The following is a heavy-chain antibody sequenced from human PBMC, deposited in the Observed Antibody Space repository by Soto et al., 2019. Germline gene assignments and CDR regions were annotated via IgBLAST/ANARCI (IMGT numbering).Heavy chain of an antibody. D-gene: IGHD5-12*01. Sequence: QLQLQESGPGLVKPSETLSLTCTVSGGSISSSSYYWGWIRQPPGKGLEWIGSIYYSGSTYYNPPLRSRVTTSVDTSKNQFSLKLSSVTAADTAVYYCARLLRHNYYGMDVWGQGTTVTVSS. CDR3: ARLLRHNYYGMDV. J-gene: IGHJ6*02. CDR2: IYYSGST. CDR1: GGSISSSSYY. V-gene: IGHV4-39*01.